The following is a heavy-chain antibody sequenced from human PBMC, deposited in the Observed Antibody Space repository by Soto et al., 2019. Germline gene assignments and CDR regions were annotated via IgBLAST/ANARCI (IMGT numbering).Heavy chain of an antibody. Sequence: QLQLQESGSGLVKPSQTLSLTCAVSGGSISSGGYSWSWIRQPPGKGLEWIGYIYHSGSTYYNPSLKSRXXXXXXXXXXXXXXXXXXXXPXXXXXXXXAXVPDRWGQGTLVTVSS. CDR1: GGSISSGGYS. D-gene: IGHD2-2*01. CDR2: IYHSGST. V-gene: IGHV4-30-2*01. J-gene: IGHJ5*02. CDR3: AXVPDR.